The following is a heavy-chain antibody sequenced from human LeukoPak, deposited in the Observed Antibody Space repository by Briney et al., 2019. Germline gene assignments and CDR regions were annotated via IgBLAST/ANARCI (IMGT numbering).Heavy chain of an antibody. D-gene: IGHD5-24*01. CDR3: AKRTGDGYFYPMDV. CDR2: ISGSGGST. V-gene: IGHV3-23*01. Sequence: GGSLRLSCAASGFTVSSKYMSWVRQAPGKGLEWVSAISGSGGSTFYGDSVKGRFTISRDNSKNTLYLQMSSLRAEDTAVYYCAKRTGDGYFYPMDVWGQGTTVTVSS. CDR1: GFTVSSKY. J-gene: IGHJ6*02.